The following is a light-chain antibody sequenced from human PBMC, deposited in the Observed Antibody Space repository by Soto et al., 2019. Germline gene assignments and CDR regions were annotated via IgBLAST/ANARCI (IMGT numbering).Light chain of an antibody. Sequence: QSALTQPRSVSGSPGQSVTISCTGTSSDVGGYNFVSWYQQHPGKAPKLMIYDVSQRPSGVPDRFSGSKSGNTASLTISGLQVEDEADYYCCSYAGSHFLFGGGTKLTVL. CDR1: SSDVGGYNF. CDR3: CSYAGSHFL. CDR2: DVS. V-gene: IGLV2-11*01. J-gene: IGLJ2*01.